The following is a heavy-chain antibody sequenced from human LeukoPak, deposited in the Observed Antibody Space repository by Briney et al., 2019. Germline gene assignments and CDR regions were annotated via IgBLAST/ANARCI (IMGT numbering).Heavy chain of an antibody. V-gene: IGHV3-30*02. CDR2: IRSDGSYK. J-gene: IGHJ4*02. Sequence: GGSLRLSCAASGFTFSSYGMHWVRQAPGKGLEWVAFIRSDGSYKYYADSVKGRFTISRDNSRNTLYLQMNTLRAEDTAVYFCAKSPVSSCRGSFCYPFDYWGQGNLVTVSS. CDR3: AKSPVSSCRGSFCYPFDY. D-gene: IGHD2-15*01. CDR1: GFTFSSYG.